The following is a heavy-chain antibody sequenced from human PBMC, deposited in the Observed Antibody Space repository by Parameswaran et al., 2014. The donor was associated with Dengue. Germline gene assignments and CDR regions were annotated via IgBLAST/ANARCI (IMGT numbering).Heavy chain of an antibody. V-gene: IGHV1-69*01. CDR3: ARQWELHAFDI. J-gene: IGHJ3*02. Sequence: WVRQAPGQGLEWMGGIIPILGTANYAQKFQGRVTITADESTSTAYMELSSLRSEDTAVYYCARQWELHAFDIWGQGTMVTVSS. D-gene: IGHD1-26*01. CDR2: IIPILGTA.